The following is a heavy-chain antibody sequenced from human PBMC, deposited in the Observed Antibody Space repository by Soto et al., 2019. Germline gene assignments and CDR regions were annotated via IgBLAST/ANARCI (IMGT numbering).Heavy chain of an antibody. Sequence: LSLTCAVYGGSFSGYYWSWIRQPPGKGLEWIGEINHSGSTNYNPSLKSRVTISVDTSKNQFSLKLSSVTAADTAVYYCARGRCSGGSCYHYYYYGMDVWGQGTTVTVS. V-gene: IGHV4-34*01. CDR2: INHSGST. CDR3: ARGRCSGGSCYHYYYYGMDV. CDR1: GGSFSGYY. J-gene: IGHJ6*02. D-gene: IGHD2-15*01.